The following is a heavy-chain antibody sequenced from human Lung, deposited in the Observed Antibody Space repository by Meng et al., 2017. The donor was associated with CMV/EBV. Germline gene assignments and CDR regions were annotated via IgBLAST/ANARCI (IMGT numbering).Heavy chain of an antibody. CDR3: ARDVSPRSSAYFAIYYFYALDV. CDR1: GFTFSSYS. D-gene: IGHD2-21*01. J-gene: IGHJ6*02. V-gene: IGHV3-21*01. CDR2: ISSSGTYI. Sequence: GGSLRLXCAASGFTFSSYSMNWVRQAPGKGLEWVSSISSSGTYIYYADSVKDRFTISRDNAQNSLYLQMNSLRAEDTAVYYCARDVSPRSSAYFAIYYFYALDVWGQGXTVTVSS.